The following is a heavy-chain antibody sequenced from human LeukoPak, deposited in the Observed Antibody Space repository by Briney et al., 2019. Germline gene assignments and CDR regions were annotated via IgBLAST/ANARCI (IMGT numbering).Heavy chain of an antibody. CDR2: IKQDGSDK. Sequence: GGSLRLSCAASGFTFSNYWMNWVRQAPGKGLKWVANIKQDGSDKYYADSVKGRFTISRDNSKNTLSLQMNSLRAEDTAVYYCAKDSSGWSHDYWGQGTLVTVSS. CDR1: GFTFSNYW. V-gene: IGHV3-7*01. D-gene: IGHD6-19*01. J-gene: IGHJ4*02. CDR3: AKDSSGWSHDY.